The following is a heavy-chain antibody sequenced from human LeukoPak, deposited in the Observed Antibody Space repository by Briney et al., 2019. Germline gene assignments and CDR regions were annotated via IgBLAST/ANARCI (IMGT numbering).Heavy chain of an antibody. J-gene: IGHJ4*02. CDR3: ARGPPRRIAARVFGY. V-gene: IGHV4-39*07. CDR2: INHSGST. Sequence: SETLSLTCTVSGGSISSSSYYWGWIRQPPGKGLEWIGEINHSGSTNYNPSLKSRVTISVDTSKNQFSLKLSSVTAADTAVYYCARGPPRRIAARVFGYWGQGTLVTVSS. D-gene: IGHD6-6*01. CDR1: GGSISSSSYY.